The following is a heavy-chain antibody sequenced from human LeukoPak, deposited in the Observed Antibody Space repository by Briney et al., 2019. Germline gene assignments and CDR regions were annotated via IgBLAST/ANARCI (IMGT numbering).Heavy chain of an antibody. CDR3: ARDPYDILTGDDAFDI. Sequence: SVKVSCKAPGGTFSSYAISWVRQAPGQGLEWMGGIIPIFGTANYAQKFQGRVTITADESTSTAYMELSSLRSEDTAVYYCARDPYDILTGDDAFDIWGQGTMVTVSS. D-gene: IGHD3-9*01. CDR1: GGTFSSYA. J-gene: IGHJ3*02. V-gene: IGHV1-69*13. CDR2: IIPIFGTA.